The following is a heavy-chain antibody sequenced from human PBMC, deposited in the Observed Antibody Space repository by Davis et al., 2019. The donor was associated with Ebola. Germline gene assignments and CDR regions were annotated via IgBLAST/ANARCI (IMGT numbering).Heavy chain of an antibody. J-gene: IGHJ6*02. CDR1: GYTFTSYG. CDR3: ARDGYCSGGSCYYGYYYYGMDV. V-gene: IGHV1-18*01. Sequence: ASVKVSCKASGYTFTSYGISWVRQAPGQGLEWMGWISAYNGNTNYAQKLQGRVTMTTDTSISTAYMELSSLRSEDTAVYYCARDGYCSGGSCYYGYYYYGMDVWGQGTTVTVSS. CDR2: ISAYNGNT. D-gene: IGHD2-15*01.